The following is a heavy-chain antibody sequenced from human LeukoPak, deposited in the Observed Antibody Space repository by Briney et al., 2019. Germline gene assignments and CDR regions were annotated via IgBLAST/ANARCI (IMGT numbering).Heavy chain of an antibody. CDR2: IYSGGST. D-gene: IGHD3-3*01. CDR1: GFTFSSNY. J-gene: IGHJ4*02. V-gene: IGHV3-66*02. Sequence: PGGSLRLSCAASGFTFSSNYMSWVRQAPGKGLEWVSVIYSGGSTYYADSVKGRFTISRDNSKNTLYLQMNSLRAEDTAVYYCARDRGYDFWSGYYTAYYFDYWGQGTLVTVSS. CDR3: ARDRGYDFWSGYYTAYYFDY.